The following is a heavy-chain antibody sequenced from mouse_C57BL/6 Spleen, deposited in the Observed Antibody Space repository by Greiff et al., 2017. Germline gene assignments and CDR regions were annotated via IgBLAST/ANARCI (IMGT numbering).Heavy chain of an antibody. D-gene: IGHD2-3*01. J-gene: IGHJ3*01. V-gene: IGHV1-64*01. CDR2: IHPNSGST. CDR3: ARQVYDGYYVAY. Sequence: QVQLQQSGAELVKPGASVKLSCKASGYTFTSYWMHWVKQRPGQGLEWIGMIHPNSGSTNYNEKFKSKATLTVDKSSSTAYMQLSSLTSEDSAVYYCARQVYDGYYVAYWGQGTLVTVSA. CDR1: GYTFTSYW.